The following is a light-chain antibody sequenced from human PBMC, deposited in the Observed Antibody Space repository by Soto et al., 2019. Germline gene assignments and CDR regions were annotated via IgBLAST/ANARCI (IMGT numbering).Light chain of an antibody. Sequence: QSALTQPASVSGSPGQSITISCTGTSSDVGGYNYVSWYQQHPGKAPKLMIYEVSNRPSGVSNRFSGSKSGNTAFLTISGLQAEDAADYYCSSYTSSSTLHWVFGGGTKLTVL. CDR1: SSDVGGYNY. CDR2: EVS. V-gene: IGLV2-14*01. CDR3: SSYTSSSTLHWV. J-gene: IGLJ3*02.